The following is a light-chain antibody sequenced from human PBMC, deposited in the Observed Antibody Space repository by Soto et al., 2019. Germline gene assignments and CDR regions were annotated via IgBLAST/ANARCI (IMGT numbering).Light chain of an antibody. V-gene: IGKV1-5*01. CDR2: EAS. Sequence: DTQMTQSPATLSPSVGDRVTITCRASQTITRWSTWYQQKPGKAPRLLIYEASTLQSGVPSRFSGSGSGTDFTLTISSLKHEDFATYYCQQANSFTITFGQGTRLEIK. J-gene: IGKJ5*01. CDR3: QQANSFTIT. CDR1: QTITRW.